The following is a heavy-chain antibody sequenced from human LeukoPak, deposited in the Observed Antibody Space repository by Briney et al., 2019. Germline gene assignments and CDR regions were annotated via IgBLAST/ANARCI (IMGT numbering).Heavy chain of an antibody. Sequence: GGSLRLSCAASGFTFSRYGMHWVRQAPGKGLEWVAFIRYDGSNKYYTDSVKGRFTISRDNSKNTLYLEMNSLRVEDTAVYYCARDGLAVTTFEYFFDYWGQGTLDTVS. CDR1: GFTFSRYG. CDR3: ARDGLAVTTFEYFFDY. V-gene: IGHV3-30*02. J-gene: IGHJ4*02. D-gene: IGHD3-16*01. CDR2: IRYDGSNK.